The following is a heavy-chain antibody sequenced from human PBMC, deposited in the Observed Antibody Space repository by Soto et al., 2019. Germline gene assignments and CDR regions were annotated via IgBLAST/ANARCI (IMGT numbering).Heavy chain of an antibody. J-gene: IGHJ5*02. CDR3: ARGIPGSSQYINLFDP. CDR2: IYYSGNT. CDR1: GGSISSGYYY. Sequence: SETLSLTCSVSGGSISSGYYYWSWIRQPPGKGLEWIGNIYYSGNTYYNPSLKSRLIISIDTSKNQFSLKVGSVTAADTAVYYCARGIPGSSQYINLFDPWGQGTPVTVS. V-gene: IGHV4-30-4*01. D-gene: IGHD2-15*01.